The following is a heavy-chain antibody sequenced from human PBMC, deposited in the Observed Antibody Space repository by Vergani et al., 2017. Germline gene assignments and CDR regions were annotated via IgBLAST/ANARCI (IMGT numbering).Heavy chain of an antibody. D-gene: IGHD4-17*01. Sequence: EVQLVQSGAEVKKPGATMKISCKVSGYTFTDHYMHWVKQAPGKGLEWMGLVDPEDGETIYAKKFKGRVTIAADTSTDTAHLELGSLRSEDTAGYYCATPQTVTTGGMEVWGQGTTVIVSS. CDR1: GYTFTDHY. CDR2: VDPEDGET. V-gene: IGHV1-69-2*01. CDR3: ATPQTVTTGGMEV. J-gene: IGHJ6*02.